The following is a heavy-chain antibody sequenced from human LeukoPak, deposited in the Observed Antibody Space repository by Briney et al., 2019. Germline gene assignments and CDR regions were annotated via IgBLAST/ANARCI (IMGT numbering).Heavy chain of an antibody. V-gene: IGHV4-59*01. CDR2: MYYSGST. D-gene: IGHD6-13*01. Sequence: SETLSLTFTVSGGSISSYYWSWIRQPPGKGLEWIGYMYYSGSTNYNPSLKSRVTISVDTSKNQFSLKLSSVTAADTAVYYCARGKNSSSWYYYYYYMDVWGKGTTVTVSS. J-gene: IGHJ6*03. CDR3: ARGKNSSSWYYYYYYMDV. CDR1: GGSISSYY.